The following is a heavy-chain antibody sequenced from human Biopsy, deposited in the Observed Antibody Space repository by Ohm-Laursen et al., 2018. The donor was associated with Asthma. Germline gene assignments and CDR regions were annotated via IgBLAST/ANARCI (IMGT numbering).Heavy chain of an antibody. CDR1: GYSLTDLS. Sequence: ASVKVSCKISGYSLTDLSMHWVRQAPGQGLEWVGGHDHEEGGTVNARRFQGRVTMTEDTSTDTAYMELSSLSSDDTAVYYCASDFPKDYVRYNFQFWGQGTLVTVSS. D-gene: IGHD4-17*01. CDR3: ASDFPKDYVRYNFQF. CDR2: HDHEEGGT. V-gene: IGHV1-24*01. J-gene: IGHJ4*02.